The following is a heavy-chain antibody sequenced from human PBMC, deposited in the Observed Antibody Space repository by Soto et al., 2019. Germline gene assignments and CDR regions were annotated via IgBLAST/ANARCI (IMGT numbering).Heavy chain of an antibody. Sequence: SETLSLTCAVFNGSLSGYYWSWIRQPPGKGLEWIGEIIQGGSTYYNPSLKSRVTISIDTSKNQFSLYLSSVTAADTAVYYCARGRGTSQKNQIDSWRQGTLVTAPQ. D-gene: IGHD3-16*01. J-gene: IGHJ4*02. CDR2: IIQGGST. CDR3: ARGRGTSQKNQIDS. CDR1: NGSLSGYY. V-gene: IGHV4-34*01.